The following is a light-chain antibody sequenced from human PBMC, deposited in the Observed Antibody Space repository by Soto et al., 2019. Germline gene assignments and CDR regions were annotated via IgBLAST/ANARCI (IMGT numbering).Light chain of an antibody. CDR2: YND. CDR3: ATWDDRLTAWV. V-gene: IGLV1-36*01. CDR1: NSNIGSNA. J-gene: IGLJ3*02. Sequence: QSVPTQSPSVSGAPRQSVNISCSGNNSNIGSNAVHWYQQLPGKAPKLLMYYNDMLPSGVSDRFSGSKSGTSASLAISGLQSEDEGDYYCATWDDRLTAWVFGGGTKVTVL.